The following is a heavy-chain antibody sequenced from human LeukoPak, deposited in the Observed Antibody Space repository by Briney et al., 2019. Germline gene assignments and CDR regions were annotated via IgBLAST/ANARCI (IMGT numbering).Heavy chain of an antibody. Sequence: GGSLRLSCAASGFTFSSYAMHWVRQAPGKGLEWVAVISYGGSNKYYADSVKGRFTISRDNSKNTLYLQMNSLRAEDTAVYYCARDREFLEWLFDYWGQGTLVTVSS. CDR3: ARDREFLEWLFDY. V-gene: IGHV3-30-3*01. CDR2: ISYGGSNK. J-gene: IGHJ4*02. D-gene: IGHD3-3*01. CDR1: GFTFSSYA.